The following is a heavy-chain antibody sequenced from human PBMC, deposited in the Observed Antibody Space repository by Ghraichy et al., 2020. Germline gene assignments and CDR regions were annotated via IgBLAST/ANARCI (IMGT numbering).Heavy chain of an antibody. Sequence: GGSLRLSCAASGFTVSSNYMSWVRQAPGKGLEWVSVIYSGGSTYYADSVKGRFTISRDNSKNTLYLQMNSLRAEDTAVYYCARGTYDFWSGYYNWYFDLWGRGTLVTVSS. CDR1: GFTVSSNY. D-gene: IGHD3-3*01. CDR2: IYSGGST. J-gene: IGHJ2*01. V-gene: IGHV3-53*01. CDR3: ARGTYDFWSGYYNWYFDL.